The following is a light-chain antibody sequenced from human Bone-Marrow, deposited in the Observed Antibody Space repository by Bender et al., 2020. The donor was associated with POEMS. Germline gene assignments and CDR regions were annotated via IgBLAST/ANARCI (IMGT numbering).Light chain of an antibody. CDR1: SSDVMNYDL. Sequence: QYALTQPASVSGSPGQSITIPCTGTSSDVMNYDLVSWYQHLPGTAPKLLIYDNNKRPSGIADRFSGSKSGTSATLGITGLQTGDEADYYCGTWDSSLSAWVFGGGTKLTVL. CDR2: DNN. V-gene: IGLV1-51*01. J-gene: IGLJ3*02. CDR3: GTWDSSLSAWV.